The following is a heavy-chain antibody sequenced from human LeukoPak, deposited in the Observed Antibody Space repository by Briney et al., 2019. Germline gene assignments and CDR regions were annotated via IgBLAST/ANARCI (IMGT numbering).Heavy chain of an antibody. D-gene: IGHD2-8*01. J-gene: IGHJ6*03. CDR1: GFTFSSYA. CDR3: TREACNGVCSYYYYYYYMDV. Sequence: PGGSLRLSCAASGFTFSSYAMSWVRQAPGKGLEWVSAISGSGGSTYYADSVKGRFTISRDNSKNTLYLQMNSLRAEDTAVYYCTREACNGVCSYYYYYYYMDVWGKGTTVTVSS. V-gene: IGHV3-23*01. CDR2: ISGSGGST.